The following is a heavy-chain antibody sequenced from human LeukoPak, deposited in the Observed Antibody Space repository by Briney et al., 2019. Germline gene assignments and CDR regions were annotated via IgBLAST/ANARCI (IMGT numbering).Heavy chain of an antibody. CDR2: MSYDGSNK. V-gene: IGHV3-30*18. J-gene: IGHJ4*02. CDR1: GFTFSSNG. CDR3: AKDRNLVYYFDY. Sequence: GGSLRLSCAASGFTFSSNGMHWVRQAPGKGLEWVAVMSYDGSNKYYADSVKGRFTISRDNSKNTLYLQMNSLRAEDTAVYYCAKDRNLVYYFDYWGQGTLVTVSS. D-gene: IGHD1-14*01.